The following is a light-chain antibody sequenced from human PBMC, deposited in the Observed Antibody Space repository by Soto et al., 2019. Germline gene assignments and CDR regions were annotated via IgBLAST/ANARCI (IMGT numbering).Light chain of an antibody. CDR1: EDVSSK. V-gene: IGKV3-15*01. Sequence: ILMTQSPATLSVSPGGRATLSCRASEDVSSKLAWYQQKPGLPPRLVIYDASTRATGIPGRFSGSGSGTDFTLTIGGLQPEDFATYFCQQSYGTPPTFGQGTKVDIK. CDR3: QQSYGTPPT. J-gene: IGKJ1*01. CDR2: DAS.